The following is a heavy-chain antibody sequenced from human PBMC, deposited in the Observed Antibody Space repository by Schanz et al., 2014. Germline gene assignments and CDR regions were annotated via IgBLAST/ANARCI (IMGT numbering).Heavy chain of an antibody. Sequence: VQLVESGGGLVQPGGSLRLSCAASGFTFSDHYMDWVRQAPGKGLEWVSYISSSGTTIYYADSVKGRFTISRDNAKNSLYLQMNSLKTEDTAMYYCARRASCSRIGCPFDSWGQGTLVTVSS. D-gene: IGHD2-2*01. V-gene: IGHV3-11*01. J-gene: IGHJ4*02. CDR3: ARRASCSRIGCPFDS. CDR2: ISSSGTTI. CDR1: GFTFSDHY.